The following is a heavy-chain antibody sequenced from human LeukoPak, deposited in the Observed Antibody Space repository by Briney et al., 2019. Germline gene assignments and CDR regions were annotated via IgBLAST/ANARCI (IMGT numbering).Heavy chain of an antibody. D-gene: IGHD2-2*01. J-gene: IGHJ4*02. CDR2: VRSKANSYAT. CDR3: TALPCSTSDGC. Sequence: AGGSLKLSCAASGFTCSGSAMHWVRQASGKGLVWVGRVRSKANSYATAYAASVKGRFTISRDDSKNTAYLQMNSLKTEDTAVYYCTALPCSTSDGCWGQGTLVTVSS. CDR1: GFTCSGSA. V-gene: IGHV3-73*01.